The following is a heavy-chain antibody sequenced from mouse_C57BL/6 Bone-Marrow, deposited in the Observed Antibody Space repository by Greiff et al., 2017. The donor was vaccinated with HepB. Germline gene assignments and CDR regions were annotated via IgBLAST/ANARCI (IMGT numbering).Heavy chain of an antibody. Sequence: QVQLQQPGAELVKPGASVKMSCKASGYTFTSYWITWVKQRPGQGLEWIGDIYPGSGSTNYNEKFKSKATLTVDTSSSTAYMQLSSLTSEDSAVYYCARYIDYDYGGSTNYFDYWGQGTTLTVSS. CDR3: ARYIDYDYGGSTNYFDY. J-gene: IGHJ2*01. CDR1: GYTFTSYW. CDR2: IYPGSGST. V-gene: IGHV1-55*01. D-gene: IGHD2-4*01.